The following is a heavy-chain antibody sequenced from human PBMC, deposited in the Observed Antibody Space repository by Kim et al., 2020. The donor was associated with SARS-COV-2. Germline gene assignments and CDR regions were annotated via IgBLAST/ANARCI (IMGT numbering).Heavy chain of an antibody. D-gene: IGHD3-22*01. CDR1: GFTFSSYG. CDR2: IWYDGSNK. J-gene: IGHJ6*02. CDR3: ARDLVLITKWYSGRNYGMDV. Sequence: GGSLRLSCAASGFTFSSYGMHWVRQAPGKGLEWVAVIWYDGSNKYYADSVKGRFTISRDNSKNTLYLQMNSLRAEDTAVYYCARDLVLITKWYSGRNYGMDVWGQGTTVTVSS. V-gene: IGHV3-33*01.